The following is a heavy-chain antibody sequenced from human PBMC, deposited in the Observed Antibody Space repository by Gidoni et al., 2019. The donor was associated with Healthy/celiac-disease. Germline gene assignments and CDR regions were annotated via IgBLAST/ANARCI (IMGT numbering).Heavy chain of an antibody. CDR1: GGSFSGDY. J-gene: IGHJ4*02. CDR3: AREARFGELLFDY. D-gene: IGHD3-10*01. CDR2: INHSGST. V-gene: IGHV4-34*01. Sequence: QVQLQQWGAGLLKPSETLSLTCAVYGGSFSGDYWSWIRQPPGKGLEWIGEINHSGSTNYNPSLKSRVTIAVDTSKNQFSLKLSSVTAADTAVYYCAREARFGELLFDYWGQGTLVTVSS.